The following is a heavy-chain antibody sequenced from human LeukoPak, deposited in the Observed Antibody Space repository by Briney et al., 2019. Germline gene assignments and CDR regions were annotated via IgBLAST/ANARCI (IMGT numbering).Heavy chain of an antibody. Sequence: ASVKVSCTASGYTFTSYYMHWVRQAPGQGLEWMGIINPSGGSTSYAQKFQGRVTMTRDTSTSTVYMELSSLRSEDTAVYYCARGGYCSSTSCSHHYYYGMDVWGQGTTVTVSS. CDR2: INPSGGST. D-gene: IGHD2-2*01. CDR3: ARGGYCSSTSCSHHYYYGMDV. V-gene: IGHV1-46*01. CDR1: GYTFTSYY. J-gene: IGHJ6*02.